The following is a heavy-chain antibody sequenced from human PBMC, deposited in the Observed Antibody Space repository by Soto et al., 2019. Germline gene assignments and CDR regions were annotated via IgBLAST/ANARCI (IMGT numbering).Heavy chain of an antibody. CDR3: AKDRDSSTKVLDY. V-gene: IGHV3-23*01. Sequence: PGGCLRLSCAASGSTFSTYAMNWVRQAPGKGLEWVSVISGSGGTAYYADSVKGRFTTSRDNSRNTLYLQMNSLRAEDTAVYYCAKDRDSSTKVLDYWGQGTLVTVSS. J-gene: IGHJ4*02. CDR1: GSTFSTYA. D-gene: IGHD6-13*01. CDR2: ISGSGGTA.